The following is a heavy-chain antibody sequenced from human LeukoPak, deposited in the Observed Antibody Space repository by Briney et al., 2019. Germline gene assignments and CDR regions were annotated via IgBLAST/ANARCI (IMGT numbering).Heavy chain of an antibody. CDR3: ARGGQSAEASNKGLDALDI. J-gene: IGHJ3*02. D-gene: IGHD6-19*01. V-gene: IGHV3-74*01. CDR2: IKSDGSRT. Sequence: GGSLRLSCAASGFTFRSYCMHWVRQAPGKGLVWVSRIKSDGSRTSYADSVKGRFTISRDNAKNTLYLQMNSLRAEDTAVYYCARGGQSAEASNKGLDALDIWGQGTMVTVSS. CDR1: GFTFRSYC.